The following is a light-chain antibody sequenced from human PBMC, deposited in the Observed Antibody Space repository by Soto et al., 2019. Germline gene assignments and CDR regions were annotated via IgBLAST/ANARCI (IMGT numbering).Light chain of an antibody. V-gene: IGLV2-14*01. CDR1: SSDVGGYNY. CDR3: SSYTSSSTYV. J-gene: IGLJ1*01. CDR2: EVS. Sequence: QSALTQPASVSGSPGQSITISCTGTSSDVGGYNYVSWYQHHPGKAPKLMIYEVSNRPSGVSYRFSGSKSGNTASLTISGLQAEDEADYYCSSYTSSSTYVFGTGTKV.